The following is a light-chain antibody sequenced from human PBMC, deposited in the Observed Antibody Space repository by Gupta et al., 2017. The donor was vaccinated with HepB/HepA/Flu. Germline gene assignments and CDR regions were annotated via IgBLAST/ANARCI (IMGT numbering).Light chain of an antibody. V-gene: IGLV2-14*03. CDR1: SSDVGGYNY. CDR3: SSYTSSSTVV. CDR2: DVS. Sequence: QSGLTQPASVSGSPGQSITISCTGTSSDVGGYNYVPWYQQHPGKDPKLMIYDVSNRPSGVSNRFSGSKSGNTASLTISGLQAEDEADYYCSSYTSSSTVVFGGGTKLTVL. J-gene: IGLJ2*01.